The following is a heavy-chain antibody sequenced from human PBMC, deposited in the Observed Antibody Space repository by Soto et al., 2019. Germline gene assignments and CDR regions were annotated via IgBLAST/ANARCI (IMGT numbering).Heavy chain of an antibody. D-gene: IGHD1-26*01. CDR2: IYYSGST. CDR3: ARRGGWELSYYFDN. V-gene: IGHV4-39*01. CDR1: GGSISSSSYY. J-gene: IGHJ4*02. Sequence: QLQLQESGPGLVKPSETLSLTCTVSGGSISSSSYYWGWIRQPPGKGLEWIGSIYYSGSTYYNPSLKSRVTMSVDTTKSQFSLRLSSVTAADSAVYSYARRGGWELSYYFDNWGQGTLVTVSS.